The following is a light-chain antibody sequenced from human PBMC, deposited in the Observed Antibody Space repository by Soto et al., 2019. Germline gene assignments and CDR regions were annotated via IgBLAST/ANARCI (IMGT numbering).Light chain of an antibody. V-gene: IGLV2-14*01. CDR1: SSDVGNYIF. CDR2: DIN. CDR3: VSYTTSASYV. J-gene: IGLJ1*01. Sequence: QSALTQPASVSGSPGQSITISCTGTSSDVGNYIFVSWYRQHPGKAPKLMIYDINNRPSGVSNRFSGSKSGNTASLTISGLQAEDEADYYCVSYTTSASYVFGPGTKVTV.